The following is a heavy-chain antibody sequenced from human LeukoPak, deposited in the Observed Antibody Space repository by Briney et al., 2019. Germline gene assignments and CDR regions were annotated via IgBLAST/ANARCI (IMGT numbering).Heavy chain of an antibody. CDR2: INHSGST. CDR3: ARATETTVVTPFRKKEDY. CDR1: GVSFSGYF. J-gene: IGHJ4*02. Sequence: PSETLSLTCAVFGVSFSGYFWNWIRQPPGKGLEWIGEINHSGSTNYNPSLKSRVAISVDTSKNQFSLKLSSVTAADTAVYHCARATETTVVTPFRKKEDYWGQGTLVTVSS. V-gene: IGHV4-34*01. D-gene: IGHD4-23*01.